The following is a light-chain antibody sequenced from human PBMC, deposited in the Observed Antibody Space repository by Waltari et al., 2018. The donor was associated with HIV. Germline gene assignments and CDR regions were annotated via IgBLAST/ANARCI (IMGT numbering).Light chain of an antibody. CDR2: NDD. Sequence: SYVLTQPPSVSVAPGQTARIACGGHNIGAISVHWYQQKPGQAPVLVVDNDDDRPSGIPERFSGSNSGNTATLTISRVEAGDEADYYCHVWDNTRDHLVFGGGTKLTVL. CDR1: NIGAIS. CDR3: HVWDNTRDHLV. V-gene: IGLV3-21*02. J-gene: IGLJ2*01.